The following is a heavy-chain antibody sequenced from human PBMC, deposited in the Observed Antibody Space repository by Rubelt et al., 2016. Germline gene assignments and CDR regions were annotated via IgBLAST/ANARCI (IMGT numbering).Heavy chain of an antibody. V-gene: IGHV3-23*01. Sequence: EVQLLESGGGLVQPGGSLRLSCAASGFTFSSYAMSWVRQAPGKGLEWVSTISGSGDRTLYADSVKGRCTISRDNTKNTLYLQVNSARAEDTAVYYCAKDDVTWGLFDYWGQGTLVTTSS. CDR1: GFTFSSYA. CDR2: ISGSGDRT. CDR3: AKDDVTWGLFDY. D-gene: IGHD3-16*01. J-gene: IGHJ4*02.